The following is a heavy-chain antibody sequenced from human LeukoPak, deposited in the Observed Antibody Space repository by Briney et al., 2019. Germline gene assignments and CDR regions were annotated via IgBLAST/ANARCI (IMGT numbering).Heavy chain of an antibody. Sequence: GGSLRLSCAASGFTFSTYAMSWVRQAPGKGPEWVSTISGSGGSTYYADSVKGRFTISRDNSKNTLYLQMNSLRAEDTAVYYCAKDKEWELPGCAFDIWGQGTMVTVSS. J-gene: IGHJ3*02. D-gene: IGHD1-26*01. V-gene: IGHV3-23*01. CDR2: ISGSGGST. CDR3: AKDKEWELPGCAFDI. CDR1: GFTFSTYA.